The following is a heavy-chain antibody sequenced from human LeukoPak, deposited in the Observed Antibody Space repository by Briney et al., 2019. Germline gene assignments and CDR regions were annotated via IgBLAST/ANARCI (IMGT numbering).Heavy chain of an antibody. CDR1: GGSISSYY. CDR2: IYSGGNA. D-gene: IGHD2-15*01. J-gene: IGHJ1*01. Sequence: PSETLSLTCTVSGGSISSYYWTWIRQPAGKALEWIGRIYSGGNANYNPSLESRVTMSVDTSKNQFSLKLTSLTAADTAVYYCARGDCSGGSCYLPEYLQHWGQGTLVTVSS. V-gene: IGHV4-4*07. CDR3: ARGDCSGGSCYLPEYLQH.